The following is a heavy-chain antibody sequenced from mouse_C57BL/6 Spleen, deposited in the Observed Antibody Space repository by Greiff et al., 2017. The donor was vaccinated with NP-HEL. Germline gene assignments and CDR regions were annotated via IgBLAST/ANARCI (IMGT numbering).Heavy chain of an antibody. J-gene: IGHJ3*01. V-gene: IGHV1-55*01. D-gene: IGHD2-4*01. CDR3: ARRDYDYDAAWFAY. Sequence: QVQLQQPGAELVKPGVSVKMSCKASGYTFTSYWITWVKQRPGQGLEWIGDIYPGSGSTNYNEKFKSKATLTVDTSSSTAYMQLSSLTSEDSAVYYCARRDYDYDAAWFAYWGQGTLVTVSA. CDR2: IYPGSGST. CDR1: GYTFTSYW.